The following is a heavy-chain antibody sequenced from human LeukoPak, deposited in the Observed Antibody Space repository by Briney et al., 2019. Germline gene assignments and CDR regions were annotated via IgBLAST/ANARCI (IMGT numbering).Heavy chain of an antibody. CDR3: ARDGTLVRGVPFDY. CDR2: IYNSGNT. CDR1: GYSISSGNY. D-gene: IGHD3-10*01. Sequence: PSETLSLTCTVSGYSISSGNYWGWIRQPPGKGLEWIGSIYNSGNTYYNPSLKSRVTISVDTSKNQFSLKLSSVTAADTAVYYCARDGTLVRGVPFDYWGQGTLVTVSS. J-gene: IGHJ4*02. V-gene: IGHV4-38-2*02.